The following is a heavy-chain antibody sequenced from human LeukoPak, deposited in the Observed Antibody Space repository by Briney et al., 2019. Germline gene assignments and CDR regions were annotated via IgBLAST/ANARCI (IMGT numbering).Heavy chain of an antibody. V-gene: IGHV1-2*02. CDR2: INPNSGGT. CDR1: GYTFTGYY. D-gene: IGHD2-15*01. Sequence: GASVKVSCKASGYTFTGYYMHWVRQAPGQGLEWMGWINPNSGGTNYAQKFQGRVTMTRDTSISTAYMELSGLRSDDTAVYYCARDPGSGYYYYGMDVWGQGTTVTVSS. CDR3: ARDPGSGYYYYGMDV. J-gene: IGHJ6*02.